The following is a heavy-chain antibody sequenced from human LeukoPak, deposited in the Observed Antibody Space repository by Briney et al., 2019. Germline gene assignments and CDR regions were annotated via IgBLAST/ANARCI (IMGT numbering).Heavy chain of an antibody. V-gene: IGHV3-21*01. CDR2: ISSSSSYI. CDR1: GFTFSSYS. Sequence: GGSLRLSGAASGFTFSSYSMNWVRQAPGKGLEWVSSISSSSSYIYYADSVKGRFTISRDNAKNSLYLQVNSLRAEDTAVYYCAQSGDAYAFDIWGQGTMVTVSS. CDR3: AQSGDAYAFDI. D-gene: IGHD4-17*01. J-gene: IGHJ3*02.